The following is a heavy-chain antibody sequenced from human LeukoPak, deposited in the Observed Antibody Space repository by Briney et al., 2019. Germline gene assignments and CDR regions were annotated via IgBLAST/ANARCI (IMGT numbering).Heavy chain of an antibody. CDR2: ISSSGSTI. J-gene: IGHJ3*02. Sequence: GGSLRLSCAASGFVFDNYAMNWVRQAPGKGLEWVSYISSSGSTIYYADSVKGRFTISRDNSKNTLYLQVNSLRAEDTAMYYCARNILFAFDIWGQGTMVTVSS. CDR1: GFVFDNYA. V-gene: IGHV3-48*01. CDR3: ARNILFAFDI. D-gene: IGHD2/OR15-2a*01.